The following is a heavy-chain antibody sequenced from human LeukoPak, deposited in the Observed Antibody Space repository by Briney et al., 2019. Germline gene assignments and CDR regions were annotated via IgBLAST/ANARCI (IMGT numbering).Heavy chain of an antibody. J-gene: IGHJ4*02. CDR1: GYTFTSYA. D-gene: IGHD2-15*01. CDR3: AVGYCSGGSCYSEVFDY. Sequence: GASAKVSCKASGYTFTSYAMNWVRQAPGQGLEWMGWINTNTGNPTYAQGFTGRFVFSLDTSVSTAYLQISSLKAEDTAVYYCAVGYCSGGSCYSEVFDYWGQGTLVTVSS. V-gene: IGHV7-4-1*02. CDR2: INTNTGNP.